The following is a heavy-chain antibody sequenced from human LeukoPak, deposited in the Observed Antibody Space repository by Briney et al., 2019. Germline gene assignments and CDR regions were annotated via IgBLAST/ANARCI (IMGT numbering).Heavy chain of an antibody. J-gene: IGHJ4*02. CDR1: GFTFSSYG. Sequence: GGSLRLSCAASGFTFSSYGMNWVRQAPGKGLEWVAVIWYDGSNKYYADSVKGRFTISRDNSKNTLYLQMNSLRAEDTAVYYCARSLIRWYLDYWGQGTLVTVSS. CDR2: IWYDGSNK. D-gene: IGHD3-10*01. CDR3: ARSLIRWYLDY. V-gene: IGHV3-33*01.